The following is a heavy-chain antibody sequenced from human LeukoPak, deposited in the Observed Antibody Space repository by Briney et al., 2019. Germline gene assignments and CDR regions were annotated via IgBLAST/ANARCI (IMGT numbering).Heavy chain of an antibody. Sequence: GGSLRLSCAASGFAFSSYAMSWVRQAPGKGLEWVSGVRDSGGSTYYADSVKGGFTISRDNSKSTLYLQMNSLRAGDTALYYCAKEVLGGSYSSIDYWGQGTRVTVSS. CDR1: GFAFSSYA. J-gene: IGHJ4*02. D-gene: IGHD1-26*01. V-gene: IGHV3-23*01. CDR3: AKEVLGGSYSSIDY. CDR2: VRDSGGST.